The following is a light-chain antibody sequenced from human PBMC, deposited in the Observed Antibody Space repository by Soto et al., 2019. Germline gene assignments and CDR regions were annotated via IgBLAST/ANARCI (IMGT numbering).Light chain of an antibody. Sequence: QSVLTQPPSASGTPGQRVTISCSGSNSNIGSNSVNWYQQLPGTAPKLLIYSNTQWPSGVPDRFSGSKSGTSASLAISGLQSEDEADYYCAAWDASLNGPVFGGGTKLTVL. J-gene: IGLJ2*01. V-gene: IGLV1-44*01. CDR3: AAWDASLNGPV. CDR1: NSNIGSNS. CDR2: SNT.